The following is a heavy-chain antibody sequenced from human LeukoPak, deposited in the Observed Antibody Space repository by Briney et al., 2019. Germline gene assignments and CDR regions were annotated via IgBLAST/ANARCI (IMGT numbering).Heavy chain of an antibody. CDR1: GFTFSSYG. CDR2: ISGSGGST. J-gene: IGHJ4*02. D-gene: IGHD6-13*01. Sequence: GGTLRLSCAASGFTFSSYGMSWVRQAPGKGLEWVSAISGSGGSTYYADSVKGRFTISRDNSKNTLYLQMNSLRAEDTAVYYCALSSSWYGGYFDYWGQGTLVTVSS. CDR3: ALSSSWYGGYFDY. V-gene: IGHV3-23*01.